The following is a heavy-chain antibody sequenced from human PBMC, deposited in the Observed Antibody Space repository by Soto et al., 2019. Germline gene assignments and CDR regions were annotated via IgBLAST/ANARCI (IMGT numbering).Heavy chain of an antibody. CDR1: GGTFSSYA. D-gene: IGHD3-10*01. CDR3: ARGGSGREKDYYGMDV. J-gene: IGHJ6*02. Sequence: QVQLVQSGAEVKKPGSSVKVSCKASGGTFSSYAISWVRQAPGQGLEWMGGIIPIFGTANYAQKFQGRVTITADESTSTAYMELSSLRSEDTSVYYCARGGSGREKDYYGMDVWGQGTTVTVSS. CDR2: IIPIFGTA. V-gene: IGHV1-69*01.